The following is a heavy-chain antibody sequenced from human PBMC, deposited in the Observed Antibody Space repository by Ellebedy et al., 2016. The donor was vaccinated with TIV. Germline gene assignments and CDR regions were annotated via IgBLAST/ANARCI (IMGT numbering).Heavy chain of an antibody. Sequence: GESLKISCAASGFTFSSRWMHWVRQAPGKGLVWVSRIKGVGTNTIYADSVKGRFTISRDNAKNTMYLQMNSLRAEDTAMYYCARDGDDFNFDYWGQGTLVTVSS. CDR3: ARDGDDFNFDY. D-gene: IGHD5-24*01. CDR1: GFTFSSRW. J-gene: IGHJ4*02. CDR2: IKGVGTNT. V-gene: IGHV3-74*01.